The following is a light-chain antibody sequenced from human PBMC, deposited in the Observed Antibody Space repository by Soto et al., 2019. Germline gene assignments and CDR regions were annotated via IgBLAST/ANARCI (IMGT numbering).Light chain of an antibody. J-gene: IGLJ1*01. V-gene: IGLV1-40*01. Sequence: SVLTQSPSVSGAPGQRVTISCPGNSSNIGAGYDVHWYKQLPGTAPKVLIYGNDNRPLGVPDRFSGSKSGTSGSLVISGLQAEDEADYYCQSYDSSLSRFVFGNGTKV. CDR3: QSYDSSLSRFV. CDR1: SSNIGAGYD. CDR2: GND.